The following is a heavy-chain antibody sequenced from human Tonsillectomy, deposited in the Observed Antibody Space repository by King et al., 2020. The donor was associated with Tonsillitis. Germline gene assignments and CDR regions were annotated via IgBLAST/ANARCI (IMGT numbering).Heavy chain of an antibody. J-gene: IGHJ4*02. CDR3: SRYVSGSFDY. CDR1: GGSISSSDHY. V-gene: IGHV4-39*01. CDR2: MYYTGPI. D-gene: IGHD1-26*01. Sequence: LQLQESGPGVVKPSETLSLTCTVSGGSISSSDHYWAWIRQPPGKGLEWIGYMYYTGPIFYNPSLKGRITISGGTSENRFSLKLSSLTAADTAVYFCSRYVSGSFDYWGQGALVTVSS.